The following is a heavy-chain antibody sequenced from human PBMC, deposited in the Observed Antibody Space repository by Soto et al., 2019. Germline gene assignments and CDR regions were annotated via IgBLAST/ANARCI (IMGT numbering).Heavy chain of an antibody. D-gene: IGHD6-13*01. CDR1: GCTFSSYA. J-gene: IGHJ4*02. Sequence: QVQLVESGGGVVQPGRSLRLSCAASGCTFSSYAMHWVRQAPGKGLEWVAVISYDGSNKYYADSVKGRFTISRDNSKNTLYLQMNSLRAEDTAVYYCAREAAAGLTLDYWGQGTLVTVSS. CDR2: ISYDGSNK. V-gene: IGHV3-30-3*01. CDR3: AREAAAGLTLDY.